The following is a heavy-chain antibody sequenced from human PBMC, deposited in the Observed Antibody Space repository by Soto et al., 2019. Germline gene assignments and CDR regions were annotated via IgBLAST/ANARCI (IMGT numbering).Heavy chain of an antibody. V-gene: IGHV4-59*08. CDR2: IYYSGST. J-gene: IGHJ4*01. CDR1: GGSISGYY. D-gene: IGHD3-9*01. CDR3: ARRRYADWAFDY. Sequence: SETLSLTCFVSGGSISGYYGSWFRQPPGKGLEWIGYIYYSGSTTYNSSLKGRVTMSVDTSKNQFSLELSSVTAADTAVYYCARRRYADWAFDYWGQGTLVTVSS.